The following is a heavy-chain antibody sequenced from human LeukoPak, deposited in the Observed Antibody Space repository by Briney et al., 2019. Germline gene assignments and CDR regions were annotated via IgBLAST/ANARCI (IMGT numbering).Heavy chain of an antibody. D-gene: IGHD4-17*01. V-gene: IGHV1-46*01. CDR1: GYTFTSYY. CDR2: INPSGGST. CDR3: ARDSLYGVVDY. J-gene: IGHJ4*02. Sequence: ASVKVSCKTSGYTFTSYYIHWGRQAPGQGLEWMGIINPSGGSTSYAQKFQGRVTMTRDTSTSTVYMYLSSLRSGDTAVYYCARDSLYGVVDYWGQGTLVTVSS.